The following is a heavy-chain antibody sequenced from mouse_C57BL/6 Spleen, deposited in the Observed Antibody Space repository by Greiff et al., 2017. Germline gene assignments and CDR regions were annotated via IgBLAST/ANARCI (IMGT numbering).Heavy chain of an antibody. Sequence: EVNVVESGGGLVQSGRSLRLSCATSGFTFSDFYMEWVRQAPGKGLEWIAASRNKANDYTTEYSASVKGRFIVSRDTSQSILYLQMNALRAEDTAIYYCARDARIYYDYDGWYFDVWGTGTTVTVSS. J-gene: IGHJ1*03. CDR2: SRNKANDYTT. D-gene: IGHD2-4*01. CDR1: GFTFSDFY. V-gene: IGHV7-1*01. CDR3: ARDARIYYDYDGWYFDV.